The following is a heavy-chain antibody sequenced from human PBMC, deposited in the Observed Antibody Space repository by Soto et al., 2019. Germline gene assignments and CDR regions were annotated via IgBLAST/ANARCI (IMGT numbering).Heavy chain of an antibody. CDR1: GFSLSTSGVG. V-gene: IGHV2-5*02. CDR3: AHFKALQPDY. D-gene: IGHD1-1*01. J-gene: IGHJ4*02. Sequence: QITLKESGPTLVKPTQTLRLTCTFSGFSLSTSGVGVGWIRQPPGKALEWLALIFWDDDERYTPSLKSRLTITKDTSKNQVVLTMTNMDPVDTATYYYAHFKALQPDYWGQGTLVTVSS. CDR2: IFWDDDE.